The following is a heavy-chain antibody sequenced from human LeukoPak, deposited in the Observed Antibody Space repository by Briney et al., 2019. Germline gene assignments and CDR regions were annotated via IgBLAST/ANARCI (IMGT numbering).Heavy chain of an antibody. CDR2: ISSSSSYI. J-gene: IGHJ5*02. D-gene: IGHD4-17*01. Sequence: NPGGSLRLSCAASGFTFSSYSMNWVRQAPGKGLEWVSSISSSSSYIYYADSVKGRFTISRDNAKNSLYLQMNSLRAEDTAVYYCARVASTVTATGWFDPWGQGTLVTVSS. V-gene: IGHV3-21*01. CDR3: ARVASTVTATGWFDP. CDR1: GFTFSSYS.